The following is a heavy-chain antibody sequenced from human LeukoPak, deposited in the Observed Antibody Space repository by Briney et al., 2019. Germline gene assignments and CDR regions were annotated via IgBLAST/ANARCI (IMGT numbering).Heavy chain of an antibody. CDR2: IIPIFGTA. Sequence: ASVKVSCKASGGTFSSYAISWVRQAPGQGLEWMGGIIPIFGTANYAQKFQGRVTITADESTSTAYMELSSLRSEDTAVYYCARGTWIQINNWFDPWGQGTLVTVSS. J-gene: IGHJ5*02. V-gene: IGHV1-69*13. CDR3: ARGTWIQINNWFDP. D-gene: IGHD5-18*01. CDR1: GGTFSSYA.